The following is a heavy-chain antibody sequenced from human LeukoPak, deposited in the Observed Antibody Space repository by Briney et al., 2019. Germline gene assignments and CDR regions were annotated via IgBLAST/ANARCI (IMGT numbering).Heavy chain of an antibody. V-gene: IGHV3-74*01. Sequence: GGSLRLSCAASGFTFSSYWMHWVRQAPGKGLVWVSRINTDGSSTNYADSVKGRFTISRDNAKHTLYLPMNSLRAEDTAVYYCARDKWGSRAFDIWGQGTMVTVSS. CDR1: GFTFSSYW. CDR3: ARDKWGSRAFDI. CDR2: INTDGSST. D-gene: IGHD1-26*01. J-gene: IGHJ3*02.